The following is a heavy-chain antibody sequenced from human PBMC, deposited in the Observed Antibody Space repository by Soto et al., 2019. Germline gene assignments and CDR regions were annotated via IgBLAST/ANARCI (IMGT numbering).Heavy chain of an antibody. D-gene: IGHD4-17*01. CDR2: IGGSGGHT. Sequence: EVQLLESGGGLVQPGGSQRLYCAASGFSFGSYAMSWVRQAPGKGLEWVSSIGGSGGHTHYAESVQGRFIISRDDSKKTLSLEMNSLTVDDTAVYFCAKGGPTVIYFDHWGQGRLVSVSS. J-gene: IGHJ4*02. CDR3: AKGGPTVIYFDH. V-gene: IGHV3-23*01. CDR1: GFSFGSYA.